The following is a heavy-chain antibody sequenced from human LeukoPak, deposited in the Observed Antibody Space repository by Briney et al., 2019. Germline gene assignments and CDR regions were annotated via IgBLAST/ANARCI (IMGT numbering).Heavy chain of an antibody. D-gene: IGHD2-15*01. CDR3: ARGYSRGLDY. CDR1: GFTFSNYD. CDR2: ISSSSSII. Sequence: GGSLRLSCAASGFTFSNYDMGWVRQAPGEGLEWVSYISSSSSIIYYADSVKGRFTISRDNAKNSLYLQMNSLRDEDTAVYFCARGYSRGLDYWGQGALVTVSS. J-gene: IGHJ4*02. V-gene: IGHV3-48*02.